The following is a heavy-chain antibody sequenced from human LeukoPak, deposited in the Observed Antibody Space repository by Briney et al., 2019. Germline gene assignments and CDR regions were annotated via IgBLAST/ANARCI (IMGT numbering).Heavy chain of an antibody. D-gene: IGHD2-2*01. CDR3: ARGKSTSCCFDI. J-gene: IGHJ3*02. Sequence: NPGGSLRLSCAASGFTFSSYSMNWVRQAPGKGLEWASSISSSSSYIYYADSVKGRFTISRDNAKNSLYLQMNSLRAEDTAVYYCARGKSTSCCFDIWGQGTMVTVSS. V-gene: IGHV3-21*01. CDR1: GFTFSSYS. CDR2: ISSSSSYI.